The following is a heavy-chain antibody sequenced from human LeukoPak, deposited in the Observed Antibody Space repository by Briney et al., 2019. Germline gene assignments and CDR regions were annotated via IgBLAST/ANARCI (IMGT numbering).Heavy chain of an antibody. CDR3: ASRDLLNKPYAFDI. CDR1: GGFISSSSYY. CDR2: IYYSGST. Sequence: SETLSLTCTVSGGFISSSSYYWGWIRQPPGKGLEWIGSIYYSGSTYYNPSLKSRVTISVDTSKNQFSLKLTSVTAPHTAVYYCASRDLLNKPYAFDICVQGTMVTVSS. D-gene: IGHD2/OR15-2a*01. J-gene: IGHJ3*02. V-gene: IGHV4-39*01.